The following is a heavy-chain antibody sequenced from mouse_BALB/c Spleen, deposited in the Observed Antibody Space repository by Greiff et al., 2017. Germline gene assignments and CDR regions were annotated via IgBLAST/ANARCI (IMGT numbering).Heavy chain of an antibody. V-gene: IGHV1-31*01. CDR2: INPYNGAT. Sequence: VQLQQSGPELVKPGASVKISCKASGYSFTGYYMHWVKQSHVKSLEWIGRINPYNGATSYNQNFKDKASLTVDKSSSTAYMELHSLTSEDSAVYYCAKGEVRRGYAMDYWGQGTSVTVSS. CDR3: AKGEVRRGYAMDY. D-gene: IGHD2-14*01. CDR1: GYSFTGYY. J-gene: IGHJ4*01.